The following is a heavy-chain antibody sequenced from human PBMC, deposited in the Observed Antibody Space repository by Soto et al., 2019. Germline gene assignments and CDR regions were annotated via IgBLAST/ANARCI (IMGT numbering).Heavy chain of an antibody. CDR1: GFTFSSYA. Sequence: GGSLRLSCAASGFTFSSYAMHWVRQAPGKGLEWVAVISYDGSNKYYADSVKGRFTISRGNSKNTLYLQMNSLRAEDTAVYYCARHQIPAATVTGMDVWGQGTTVTVSS. CDR2: ISYDGSNK. V-gene: IGHV3-30-3*01. J-gene: IGHJ6*02. CDR3: ARHQIPAATVTGMDV. D-gene: IGHD2-2*01.